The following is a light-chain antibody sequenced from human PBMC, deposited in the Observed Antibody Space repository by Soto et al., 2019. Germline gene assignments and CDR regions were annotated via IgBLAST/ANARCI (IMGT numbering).Light chain of an antibody. J-gene: IGLJ2*01. CDR3: AAWDVSLRDVV. CDR1: SSNIGTNF. CDR2: SSN. V-gene: IGLV1-47*02. Sequence: QSVLTQPPSASGTPGQRVTISCSGSSSNIGTNFVDWYQQLPGTAPKLLIYSSNQRPSGVPDRFSGSRSGTSASLAISGLRSEDEADYYCAAWDVSLRDVVVGGGTKLTVL.